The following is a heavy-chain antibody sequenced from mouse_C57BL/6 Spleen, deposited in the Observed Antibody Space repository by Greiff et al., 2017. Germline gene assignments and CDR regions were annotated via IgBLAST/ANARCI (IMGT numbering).Heavy chain of an antibody. D-gene: IGHD1-1*01. Sequence: QVQLQQPGAELVMPGASVKLSCKASGYTFTSYWMHWVKQRPGQGLEWIGEIDPSDSYTNYNQKFKGKSTLTVDKSYSTAYMQLSSLTSEDSAVYYCARVNNYGSSPYYFGCWGQGTTRTVYS. J-gene: IGHJ2*01. CDR3: ARVNNYGSSPYYFGC. V-gene: IGHV1-69*01. CDR1: GYTFTSYW. CDR2: IDPSDSYT.